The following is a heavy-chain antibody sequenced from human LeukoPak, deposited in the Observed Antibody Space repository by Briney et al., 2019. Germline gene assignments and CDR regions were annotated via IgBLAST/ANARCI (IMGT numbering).Heavy chain of an antibody. V-gene: IGHV4-39*01. CDR2: IYYSGST. Sequence: SETLSLTCTVSGGSISSSSYYWGWIRQPPGKGLEWIGSIYYSGSTYYNPSLKSRVTISVDTSKNQFSLKLSSVTAADTAVYYCASISLYGSGGYFYYYMDVWGKGTTVTVSS. J-gene: IGHJ6*03. CDR3: ASISLYGSGGYFYYYMDV. D-gene: IGHD3-10*01. CDR1: GGSISSSSYY.